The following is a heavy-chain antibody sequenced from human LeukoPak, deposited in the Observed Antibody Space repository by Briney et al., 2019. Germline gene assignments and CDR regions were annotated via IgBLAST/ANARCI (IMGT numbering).Heavy chain of an antibody. D-gene: IGHD2-2*02. V-gene: IGHV3-11*04. J-gene: IGHJ3*02. Sequence: GGSLRLSCAASGFTFSDYYMSWIRQAPGKGLEWVSYISSSGSTIYYADSVKGRFTISRDNAKNSLYLQMNSLRAEDTAVYYCARMHCSSTTCYTDAFDIWGQGTMVTVSS. CDR1: GFTFSDYY. CDR2: ISSSGSTI. CDR3: ARMHCSSTTCYTDAFDI.